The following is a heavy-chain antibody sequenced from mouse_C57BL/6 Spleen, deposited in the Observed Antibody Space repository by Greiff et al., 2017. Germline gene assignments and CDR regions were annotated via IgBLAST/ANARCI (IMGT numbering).Heavy chain of an antibody. CDR1: GFSLSTSGMG. J-gene: IGHJ4*01. D-gene: IGHD2-5*01. Sequence: QVQLKESGPGILQSSQTLSLTCSFSGFSLSTSGMGVSWIRQPSGKGLEWLARIYWDDDTRYNPSLKSRLTISKDTSRNQVFLKITSVDTADTATYYCARRVSNYVDAMDYWGQGTSVTVSS. CDR3: ARRVSNYVDAMDY. CDR2: IYWDDDT. V-gene: IGHV8-12*01.